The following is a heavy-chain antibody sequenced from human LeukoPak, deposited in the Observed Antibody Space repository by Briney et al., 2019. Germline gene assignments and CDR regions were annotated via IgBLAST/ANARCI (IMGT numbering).Heavy chain of an antibody. J-gene: IGHJ4*02. Sequence: GRSLRLSCAASGFTFSSYGMHWVRQFPGKGLEWVAVIWYDGSNKYYADSVKGRFTISRDTSKNTLYLQMNSLRAEGTAVYYCARGEYYYGSGSSTDYWGQGTLVTVSS. CDR2: IWYDGSNK. CDR3: ARGEYYYGSGSSTDY. V-gene: IGHV3-33*01. D-gene: IGHD3-10*01. CDR1: GFTFSSYG.